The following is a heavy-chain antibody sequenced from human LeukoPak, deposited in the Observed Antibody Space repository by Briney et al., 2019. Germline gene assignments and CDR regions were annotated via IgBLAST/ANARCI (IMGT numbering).Heavy chain of an antibody. CDR1: GYAFTSYY. J-gene: IGHJ4*02. CDR3: ARTVWSGWNFDY. V-gene: IGHV1-46*01. CDR2: INPSGGST. D-gene: IGHD3-3*01. Sequence: ASAKVSCKASGYAFTSYYMHWVRQAPGQGLEWMGIINPSGGSTSYAQKFQGRVTMTRDTSTSTVYMELSSLRSEDTAVYYCARTVWSGWNFDYWGQGTLVTVSS.